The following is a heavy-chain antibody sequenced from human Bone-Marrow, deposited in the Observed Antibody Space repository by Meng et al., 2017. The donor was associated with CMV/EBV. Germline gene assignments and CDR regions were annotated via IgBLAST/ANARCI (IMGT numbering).Heavy chain of an antibody. Sequence: ASVKVSCKASGYTFSSYGFSWVRQAPGQGLEWMGWISTSNGNTIYAQKIQDRVTMTRETSTSTAYMELSSLRSEETAVYYCARKTYYDSSGYHDYWGQGTLVTVSS. CDR2: ISTSNGNT. D-gene: IGHD3-22*01. V-gene: IGHV1-18*01. CDR1: GYTFSSYG. CDR3: ARKTYYDSSGYHDY. J-gene: IGHJ4*02.